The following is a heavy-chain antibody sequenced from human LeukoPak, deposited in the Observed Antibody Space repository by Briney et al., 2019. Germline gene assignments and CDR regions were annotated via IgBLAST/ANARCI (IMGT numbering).Heavy chain of an antibody. CDR2: INLNSGGT. V-gene: IGHV1-2*02. CDR3: ARNIWFGESADAFDI. J-gene: IGHJ3*02. CDR1: GYTFTGYY. D-gene: IGHD3-10*01. Sequence: ASVKVSCKASGYTFTGYYMHWVRQAPGQGLEWMGWINLNSGGTNYAQKFQGRVTMTRDKSIRTGYMELSRLTSDDTAVYYCARNIWFGESADAFDIWGQGTMVTVSS.